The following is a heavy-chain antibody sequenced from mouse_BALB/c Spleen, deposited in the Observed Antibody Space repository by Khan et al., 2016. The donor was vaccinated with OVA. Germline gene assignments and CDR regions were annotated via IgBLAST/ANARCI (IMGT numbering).Heavy chain of an antibody. CDR1: GYTFTSYY. CDR3: TRGGYGSPFAY. D-gene: IGHD1-1*01. CDR2: INPSNGGT. Sequence: VELVESGAELVKPGASVKLSCKASGYTFTSYYMYWVKQRPGQGLEWIGEINPSNGGTNVNEKFKSKATLTVDKSSSTAYMEVSSLTSEDSAVYYGTRGGYGSPFAYWGQGTLVTVSA. V-gene: IGHV1S81*02. J-gene: IGHJ3*01.